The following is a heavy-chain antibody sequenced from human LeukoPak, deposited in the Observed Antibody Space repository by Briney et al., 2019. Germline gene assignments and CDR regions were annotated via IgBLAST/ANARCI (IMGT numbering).Heavy chain of an antibody. Sequence: SETLSLTCTVSGGSISSSSYYWGWIRQPPGKGLEWIGSIYYSGSTYHNPSLKSRVTISVDTSKNQFSLKLSSVTAADTAVYYCASGIAADLVYFDYWGQGTLVTVSS. CDR3: ASGIAADLVYFDY. CDR1: GGSISSSSYY. J-gene: IGHJ4*02. CDR2: IYYSGST. V-gene: IGHV4-39*01. D-gene: IGHD6-13*01.